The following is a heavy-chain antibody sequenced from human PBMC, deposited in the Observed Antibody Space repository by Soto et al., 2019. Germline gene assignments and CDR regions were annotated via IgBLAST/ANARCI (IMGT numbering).Heavy chain of an antibody. CDR2: IYSAGNT. J-gene: IGHJ3*02. CDR1: GFTVSSNY. Sequence: PGGSLRLSCAASGFTVSSNYMSWVRQAPGKGLEWVSVIYSAGNTYYADSVKGRFTISRDNSKNSLYLQMISLRAEDTAVYYCARGDYYDTSGPFSDAFDIWGQGTMVTVSS. D-gene: IGHD3-22*01. CDR3: ARGDYYDTSGPFSDAFDI. V-gene: IGHV3-66*01.